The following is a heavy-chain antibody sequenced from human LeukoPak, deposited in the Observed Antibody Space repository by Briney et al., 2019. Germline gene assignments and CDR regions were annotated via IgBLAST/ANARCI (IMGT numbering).Heavy chain of an antibody. J-gene: IGHJ4*02. CDR3: AREGGPYRPLDY. Sequence: SETLSLTCGVSGGSITNTNYWTWVRQPPEKRLEWIGEVTLQGSTNYNPSLMGRVAISVDTSENHISLQLTSVTDADTAVYYCAREGGPYRPLDYSGQGTLVTVSS. V-gene: IGHV4-4*02. CDR1: GGSITNTNY. CDR2: VTLQGST.